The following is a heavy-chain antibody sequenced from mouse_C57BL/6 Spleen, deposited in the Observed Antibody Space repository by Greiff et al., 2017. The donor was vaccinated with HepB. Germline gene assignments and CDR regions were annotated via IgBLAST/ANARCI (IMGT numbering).Heavy chain of an antibody. J-gene: IGHJ2*01. Sequence: QVQLQQSGPELVKPGASVKISCKASGYSFTSYYIHWVKQRPGQGLEWIGWIYPGSGNTKYNEKFKGKATLTADTSSSTAYMQLSSLTSEDSAVYYCARKEANYYGRAFDYWGQGTTLTVSS. CDR3: ARKEANYYGRAFDY. CDR2: IYPGSGNT. D-gene: IGHD1-1*01. V-gene: IGHV1-66*01. CDR1: GYSFTSYY.